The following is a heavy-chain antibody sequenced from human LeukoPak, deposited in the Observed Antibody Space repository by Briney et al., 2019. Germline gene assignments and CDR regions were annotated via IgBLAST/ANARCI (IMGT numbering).Heavy chain of an antibody. CDR1: GFTFSSYG. D-gene: IGHD3-9*01. Sequence: GGSLRLSCAASGFTFSSYGMHWVRQAPGKGLEWVAFIRYDGSNKYYADSVKGRFTISRDNSKNTLYLQMNSLRAEDTAVYYCARGTDILTLSDYWGQGTLVTVSS. J-gene: IGHJ4*02. V-gene: IGHV3-30*02. CDR2: IRYDGSNK. CDR3: ARGTDILTLSDY.